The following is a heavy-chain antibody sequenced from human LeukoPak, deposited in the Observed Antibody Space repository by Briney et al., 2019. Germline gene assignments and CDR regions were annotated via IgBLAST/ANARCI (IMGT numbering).Heavy chain of an antibody. D-gene: IGHD6-19*01. CDR1: GFTFSSYS. CDR2: ISSSSSYI. Sequence: GGSLRLSCAASGFTFSSYSMNWVRQAPGKGLEWVSSISSSSSYIYYADSVKGRFTISRDNAKNSLYLQMDSLRAEDTAVYYCARDQWLGHFDYWGQGTLVTVSS. CDR3: ARDQWLGHFDY. V-gene: IGHV3-21*01. J-gene: IGHJ4*02.